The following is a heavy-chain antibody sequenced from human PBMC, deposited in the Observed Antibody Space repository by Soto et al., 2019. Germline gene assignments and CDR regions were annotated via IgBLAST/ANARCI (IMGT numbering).Heavy chain of an antibody. CDR2: IYYSGST. D-gene: IGHD2-15*01. CDR1: GGSISSSNW. CDR3: ARRYGGTFDY. V-gene: IGHV4-4*02. J-gene: IGHJ4*02. Sequence: SETLSLTCAVSGGSISSSNWWSWVRQPPGKGLEWIGYIYYSGSTNYNPSLKSRVTISVDTSKNQFSLKLSSVTAADTAVYYCARRYGGTFDYWGQGTLVTVSS.